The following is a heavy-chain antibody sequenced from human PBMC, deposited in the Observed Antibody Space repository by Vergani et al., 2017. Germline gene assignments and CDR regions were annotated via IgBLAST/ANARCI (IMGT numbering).Heavy chain of an antibody. CDR1: GYTFTSYG. CDR3: ARDWHYYGSGSYIWAP. V-gene: IGHV1-18*01. Sequence: QVQLVQSGAEVKKPGASVKVSCKASGYTFTSYGISWVRQAPGQGLEWMGWISAYNGNTNYAQKLQGRVTMTTDTSTSTAYMELRSLGSDDTAVYYCARDWHYYGSGSYIWAPWGQGTLVTVSS. D-gene: IGHD3-10*01. J-gene: IGHJ5*02. CDR2: ISAYNGNT.